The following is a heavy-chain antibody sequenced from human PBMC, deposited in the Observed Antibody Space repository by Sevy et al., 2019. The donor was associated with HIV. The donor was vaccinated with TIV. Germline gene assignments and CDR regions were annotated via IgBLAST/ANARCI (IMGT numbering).Heavy chain of an antibody. V-gene: IGHV3-23*01. Sequence: GGSLRLSCAASGFTFSTYAMNWVRQAPGKGLEWVSSISNNGATTYYTDSVKDRFTISRDNSKNMVYLQMTSLRTEDPAVYYCANLEDYSFTLDFWGQGTLVTVSS. CDR1: GFTFSTYA. CDR3: ANLEDYSFTLDF. D-gene: IGHD2-15*01. CDR2: ISNNGATT. J-gene: IGHJ4*02.